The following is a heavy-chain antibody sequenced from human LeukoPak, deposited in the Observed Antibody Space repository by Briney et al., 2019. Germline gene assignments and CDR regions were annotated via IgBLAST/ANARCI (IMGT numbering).Heavy chain of an antibody. Sequence: GGSLRLSCAASGFTFTAYGMHWVRQAPGKGLEWLAVISFDGSGQYYADSVKGRFTISRDDSKNMLYLQMNSLRVEDTAVYYCARDLNLGTTDSYWGQGTLVTISS. J-gene: IGHJ4*02. CDR2: ISFDGSGQ. V-gene: IGHV3-30*03. CDR1: GFTFTAYG. CDR3: ARDLNLGTTDSY. D-gene: IGHD1-14*01.